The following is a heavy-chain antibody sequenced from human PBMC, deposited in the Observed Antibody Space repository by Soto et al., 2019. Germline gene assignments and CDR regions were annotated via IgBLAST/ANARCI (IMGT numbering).Heavy chain of an antibody. V-gene: IGHV4-31*03. Sequence: SETLSLTCTVSGGSMNSATFYWSWVRQHPEKGLEWIGYIYYRGSTYYNPSLESRVTISQDTSKNQFSLHLTSVTAADTAVYYCARGPPPLRGFDYWGQGTPVTVSS. CDR2: IYYRGST. J-gene: IGHJ4*02. CDR1: GGSMNSATFY. D-gene: IGHD3-10*01. CDR3: ARGPPPLRGFDY.